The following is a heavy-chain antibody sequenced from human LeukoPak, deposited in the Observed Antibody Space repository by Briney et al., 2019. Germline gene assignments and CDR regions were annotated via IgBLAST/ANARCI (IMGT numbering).Heavy chain of an antibody. Sequence: GGCLRLARSLSGLSLGRVWMGWVRHAPGGRLGWVVNIKKAGRAKYSVHPVKGRFTISRDNAQNSLYLQINSLRAEDTAVYYCGGGYYYDSSCTIRWGKATLVTVSA. D-gene: IGHD3-22*01. CDR3: GGGYYYDSSCTIR. V-gene: IGHV3-7*04. CDR1: GLSLGRVW. J-gene: IGHJ4*02. CDR2: IKKAGRAK.